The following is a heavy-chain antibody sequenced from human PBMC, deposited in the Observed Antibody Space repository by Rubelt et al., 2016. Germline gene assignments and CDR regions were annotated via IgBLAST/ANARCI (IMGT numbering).Heavy chain of an antibody. D-gene: IGHD2-8*01. Sequence: TVSGGSISSYYWSWIRQPPGKGLEWIGYIYYSGSTNYNPSLKSRVTISVDTSKNQFSLKLSSVTAADTAVYYCARDGVRYYGMDVWGQGTTVTVSS. CDR1: GGSISSYY. CDR3: ARDGVRYYGMDV. CDR2: IYYSGST. V-gene: IGHV4-59*12. J-gene: IGHJ6*02.